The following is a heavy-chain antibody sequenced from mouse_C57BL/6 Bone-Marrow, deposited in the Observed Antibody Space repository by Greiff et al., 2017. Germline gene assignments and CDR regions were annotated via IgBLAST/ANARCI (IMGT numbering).Heavy chain of an antibody. J-gene: IGHJ2*01. CDR3: ARRAYCCGCGYTRQCLGG. Sequence: QVQLQQPGAELVMPGASVKMSCKASGYTFTSYWMHWVKQRPGQGLEWIGEIDPSDRCTNYNQKFKGKSTLTVDKSSSTAYMQLSSLPSEHSAVYYCARRAYCCGCGYTRQCLGGWGHGDTLTGSS. CDR1: GYTFTSYW. V-gene: IGHV1-69*01. D-gene: IGHD1-1*01. CDR2: IDPSDRCT.